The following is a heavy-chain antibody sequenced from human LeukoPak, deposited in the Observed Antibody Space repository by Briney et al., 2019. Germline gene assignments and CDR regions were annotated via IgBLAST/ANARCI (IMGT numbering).Heavy chain of an antibody. Sequence: GGSLRLSCAASGFTFSSYAMSWVRQAPGKGLEWVSAISGSGGSTYYADSVKGQFTISRDNSKNTLYLQMNSLRAEDTAVYYCARDPLAVAGTHYYYYYMDVWGKGTTVTVSS. CDR1: GFTFSSYA. CDR3: ARDPLAVAGTHYYYYYMDV. J-gene: IGHJ6*03. V-gene: IGHV3-23*01. CDR2: ISGSGGST. D-gene: IGHD6-19*01.